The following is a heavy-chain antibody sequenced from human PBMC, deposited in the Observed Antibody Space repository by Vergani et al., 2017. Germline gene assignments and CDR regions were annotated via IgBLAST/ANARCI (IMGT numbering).Heavy chain of an antibody. CDR2: LYYSGST. V-gene: IGHV4-39*01. CDR1: GGSISSSSYY. CDR3: ARQKAKYGYYPYYYYYGMDV. Sequence: QLQLQESGPGLVKPSETLSLTCTVSGGSISSSSYYWGWIRQPPGKGLEWIGSLYYSGSTYYNPSLKSRVTISVDTSKNQFPLKLSSVTAADTAVYYCARQKAKYGYYPYYYYYGMDVWGQGTTVTVSS. J-gene: IGHJ6*02. D-gene: IGHD3-22*01.